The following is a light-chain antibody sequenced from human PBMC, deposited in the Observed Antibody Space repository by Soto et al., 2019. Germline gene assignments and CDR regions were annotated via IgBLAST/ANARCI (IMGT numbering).Light chain of an antibody. CDR3: QQYNTFSFT. CDR2: RAS. V-gene: IGKV1-5*03. CDR1: RTISDW. J-gene: IGKJ2*01. Sequence: DIQMTQSPSTLSASLGDRVTITCRASRTISDWLAWYQQRPGKAPKLLIYRASRLESGVPSRFSCSGSGTEFTLTISGLQPDDFASYYCQQYNTFSFTFGQGTKLEIK.